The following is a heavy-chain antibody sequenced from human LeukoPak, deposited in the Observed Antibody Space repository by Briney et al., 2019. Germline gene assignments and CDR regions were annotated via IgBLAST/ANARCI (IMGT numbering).Heavy chain of an antibody. CDR3: ARDETLAVAFDI. V-gene: IGHV3-53*01. CDR1: GFTVSSNY. J-gene: IGHJ3*02. CDR2: IYSGGST. Sequence: GGSLRLSCAASGFTVSSNYMSWVRQAPGKGLEWVSVIYSGGSTYYADSVKGRFTISRDNSKNTLYLQMNSLRAVDTAVYYCARDETLAVAFDIWGQGTMVTVSS.